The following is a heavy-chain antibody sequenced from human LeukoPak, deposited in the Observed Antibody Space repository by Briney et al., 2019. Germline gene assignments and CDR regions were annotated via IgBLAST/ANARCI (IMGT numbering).Heavy chain of an antibody. CDR2: ISHSGST. Sequence: SGTLSLTSAVSGGSISSSNWWSGVRQPPGKGLEWIGEISHSGSTNYNPSLKSRLTISVDKSKNHSSLRLSSVTAAHTAVYYCASRAYSYGYFDYWGQGILVTVSS. CDR1: GGSISSSNW. CDR3: ASRAYSYGYFDY. V-gene: IGHV4-4*02. J-gene: IGHJ4*02. D-gene: IGHD5-18*01.